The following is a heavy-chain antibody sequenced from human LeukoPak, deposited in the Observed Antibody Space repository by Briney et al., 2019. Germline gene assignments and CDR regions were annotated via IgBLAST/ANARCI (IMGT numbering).Heavy chain of an antibody. D-gene: IGHD2-21*01. CDR3: ARGLVSPTDY. Sequence: GGSLRLSCAASGFTFITSWMHWLRQAPGKGLVWVSRINDDGSSTTCADSVKGRFTISRDNAKSTLYLQMNSLRAEDTAVYYCARGLVSPTDYWGQGTLVTVSS. J-gene: IGHJ4*02. CDR2: INDDGSST. CDR1: GFTFITSW. V-gene: IGHV3-74*01.